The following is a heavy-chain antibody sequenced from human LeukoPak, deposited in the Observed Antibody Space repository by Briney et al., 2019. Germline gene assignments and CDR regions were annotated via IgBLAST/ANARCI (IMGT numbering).Heavy chain of an antibody. J-gene: IGHJ4*02. V-gene: IGHV3-30-3*01. D-gene: IGHD3-22*01. CDR1: GFTFSSYA. CDR3: ARENYYDSSGYFDY. Sequence: GGSLRLSCAASGFTFSSYAMHWVRQAPGKGLEWVAVISYDGSNKYYADSVKGRFTISRDNSKNTLYLQMNSLRAEDTAVYYCARENYYDSSGYFDYWGQGTLVTVSS. CDR2: ISYDGSNK.